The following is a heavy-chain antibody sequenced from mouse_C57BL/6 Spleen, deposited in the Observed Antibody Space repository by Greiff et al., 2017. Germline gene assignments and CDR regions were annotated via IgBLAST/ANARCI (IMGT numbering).Heavy chain of an antibody. Sequence: EVQLQLSGAELVRPGASVKLSCTASGFNINASYMHWVKLRPHQGLGLIGRVDPEDGDTEYTPTFQGKATMTADTSSNTAYLQLSSLTSEDTAVYYCTTWDYDDPLDDWGQGTTLTVSA. CDR2: VDPEDGDT. J-gene: IGHJ2*01. CDR1: GFNINASY. D-gene: IGHD2-4*01. CDR3: TTWDYDDPLDD. V-gene: IGHV14-1*01.